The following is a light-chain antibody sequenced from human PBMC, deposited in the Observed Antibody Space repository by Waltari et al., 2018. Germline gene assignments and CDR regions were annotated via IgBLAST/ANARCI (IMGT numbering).Light chain of an antibody. J-gene: IGLJ2*01. CDR1: SSNIGSNY. Sequence: QSVLTQPPSASGTPGQRVTISCSGSSSNIGSNYVYWYQQLPGTAPKLLIYRNNQRPSGVPDRFSGSNSGTSASLAISGLRSEDEADYYCAAWDDSLSGLYVVFGGGTKLTVL. CDR3: AAWDDSLSGLYVV. CDR2: RNN. V-gene: IGLV1-47*01.